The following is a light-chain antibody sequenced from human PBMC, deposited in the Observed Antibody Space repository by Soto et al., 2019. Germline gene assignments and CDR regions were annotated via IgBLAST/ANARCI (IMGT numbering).Light chain of an antibody. CDR2: QAS. J-gene: IGKJ1*01. Sequence: DIQMTQSPSTLSASVGDRVSITCRASQSISRQLAWYQQKPGKAPNLLIYQASNLETGVPSRFTGSGSGTEFTLPISSLQPDDLATYSCLQYQSYWTFGQGTKVEVK. CDR3: LQYQSYWT. CDR1: QSISRQ. V-gene: IGKV1-5*03.